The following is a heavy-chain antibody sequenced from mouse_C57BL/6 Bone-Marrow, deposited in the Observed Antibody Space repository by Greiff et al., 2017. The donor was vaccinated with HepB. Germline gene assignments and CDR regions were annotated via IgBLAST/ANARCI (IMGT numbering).Heavy chain of an antibody. V-gene: IGHV3-6*01. CDR2: ISYDGSN. CDR3: AREEGLGRAPYYFDY. Sequence: DVKLQESGPGLVKPSQSLSLTCSVTGYSITSGYYWNWIRQFPGNKLEWMGYISYDGSNNYNPSLKNRISITRDTSKNQFFLKLNSVTTEDTATYYCAREEGLGRAPYYFDYGGQGTTLTVSS. D-gene: IGHD4-1*01. J-gene: IGHJ2*01. CDR1: GYSITSGYY.